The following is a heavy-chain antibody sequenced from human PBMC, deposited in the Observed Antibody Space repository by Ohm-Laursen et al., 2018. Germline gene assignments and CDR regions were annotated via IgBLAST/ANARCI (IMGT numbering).Heavy chain of an antibody. V-gene: IGHV3-23*01. D-gene: IGHD3-22*01. CDR1: GFTFSSYA. CDR2: ISGSGGST. CDR3: AKNYYDSSGYFGSFDY. Sequence: SLRLSCTDSGFTFSSYAMSWVRQAPGKGLEWVSAISGSGGSTYYADSVKGRFTISRDNSKNTLYLQMNSLRAEDTAVYYCAKNYYDSSGYFGSFDYWGQGTLVTVSS. J-gene: IGHJ4*02.